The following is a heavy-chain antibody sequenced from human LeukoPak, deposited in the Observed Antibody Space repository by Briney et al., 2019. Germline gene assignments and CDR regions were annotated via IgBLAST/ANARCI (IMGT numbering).Heavy chain of an antibody. V-gene: IGHV4-31*03. Sequence: PSQTLSLTCTVSGGSISSGGYYWSWIRQHPGKGLEWIGYIYYSGSTYYNPSLKSRVTISVDTSKNQFSLKLSSVTAADTAVYYCARDPGTTVTYTYAFDIWGQGTMVTVSS. J-gene: IGHJ3*02. CDR2: IYYSGST. D-gene: IGHD4-17*01. CDR1: GGSISSGGYY. CDR3: ARDPGTTVTYTYAFDI.